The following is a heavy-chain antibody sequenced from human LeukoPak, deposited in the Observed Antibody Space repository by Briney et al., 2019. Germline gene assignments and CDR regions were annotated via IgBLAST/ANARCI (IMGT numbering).Heavy chain of an antibody. CDR3: ARESHYYDSSGYQGMDY. D-gene: IGHD3-22*01. CDR2: ISAYNGNT. CDR1: GYTFTSYG. Sequence: ASVKVSCKASGYTFTSYGINWVRQAPGQGLEWMGWISAYNGNTNYAKMLQGRVTMTTDTSTSTAYMELRSLRSDDTAVYYCARESHYYDSSGYQGMDYWGQGTLVTVSS. V-gene: IGHV1-18*01. J-gene: IGHJ4*02.